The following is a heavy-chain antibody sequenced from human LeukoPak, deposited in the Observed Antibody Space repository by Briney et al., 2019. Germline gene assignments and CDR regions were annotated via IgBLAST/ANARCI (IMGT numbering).Heavy chain of an antibody. CDR2: ISSSGSTI. V-gene: IGHV3-48*03. CDR1: GFTFSSYA. J-gene: IGHJ4*02. Sequence: GGSLRLSCAASGFTFSSYAMNWVRQAPGKGLEWVSYISSSGSTIYYADSVKGRFTISRDNAKNSLYLQMNSLRAEDTAVYYCARNPYYFDYWGQGTLVTVSS. CDR3: ARNPYYFDY.